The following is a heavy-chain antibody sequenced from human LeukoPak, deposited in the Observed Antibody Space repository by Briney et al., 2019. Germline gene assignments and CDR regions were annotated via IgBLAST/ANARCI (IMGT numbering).Heavy chain of an antibody. J-gene: IGHJ5*02. CDR3: AREGAPRITGTTNPFDP. D-gene: IGHD1-7*01. V-gene: IGHV1-2*02. CDR1: AYTFTDYY. Sequence: ASVKVSCKASAYTFTDYYMHWVRQAPGQGLEWMGWINPNGGGTYYAQKFQDRLTMTRDTSINTAYMELSRLRSDDTAMYYCAREGAPRITGTTNPFDPWGQGTLVTVSS. CDR2: INPNGGGT.